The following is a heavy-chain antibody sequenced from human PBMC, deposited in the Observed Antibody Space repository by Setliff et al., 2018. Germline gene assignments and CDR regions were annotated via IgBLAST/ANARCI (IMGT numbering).Heavy chain of an antibody. CDR3: AREQWLDPPGYYYMDV. D-gene: IGHD6-19*01. Sequence: SETLSLTCTVSGYSISSGYIWGWIRQPPGKGLEWVGNIGHTGSINYNPSLKSRLTISRDTSKNQFSLKLNSVTAADMAVYYCAREQWLDPPGYYYMDVWAKGTTVTV. J-gene: IGHJ6*03. CDR1: GYSISSGYI. CDR2: IGHTGSI. V-gene: IGHV4-38-2*02.